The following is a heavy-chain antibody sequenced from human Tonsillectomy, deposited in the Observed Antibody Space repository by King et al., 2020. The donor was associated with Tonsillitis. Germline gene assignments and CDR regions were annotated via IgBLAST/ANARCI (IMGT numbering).Heavy chain of an antibody. CDR3: AHRRPWFGEGIYCFDY. CDR2: IYWNDDK. J-gene: IGHJ4*02. V-gene: IGHV2-5*01. Sequence: TLKESGPTLVKPTQTLTLTCTFSGISLSTSGVGVGWIRQPPGKALEWLALIYWNDDKRYSPSLKSRLTITKDTSKDQVVLTLTNMYPVDTATYYCAHRRPWFGEGIYCFDYWGQGTLVTVSS. D-gene: IGHD3-10*01. CDR1: GISLSTSGVG.